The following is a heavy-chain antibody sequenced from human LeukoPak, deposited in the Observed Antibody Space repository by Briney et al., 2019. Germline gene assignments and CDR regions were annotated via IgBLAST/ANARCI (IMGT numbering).Heavy chain of an antibody. CDR2: IWYDGINT. J-gene: IGHJ4*02. CDR3: EKAYGDSGAVDY. V-gene: IGHV3-33*06. CDR1: GFTFSSYG. D-gene: IGHD4-17*01. Sequence: GGSLRLSCAASGFTFSSYGMHWVRQAPGKGLEWVAVIWYDGINTYYADSVKGRFTISRDNSKNTLYLQMNSLRAEDTAVYYCEKAYGDSGAVDYWGRGTLVTVSS.